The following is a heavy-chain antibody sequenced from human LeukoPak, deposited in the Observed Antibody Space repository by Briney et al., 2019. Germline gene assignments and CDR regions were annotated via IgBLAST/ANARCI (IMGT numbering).Heavy chain of an antibody. J-gene: IGHJ4*02. CDR3: AKMYSSGWLY. V-gene: IGHV3-21*04. CDR1: GFTFSSYS. Sequence: GGSLRLSCAASGFTFSSYSMNWVRQAPGKGLEWVSSISSSSSYIYYADSVKGRFTISRDNSKNTLYLQMNSLRAEDTAVYYCAKMYSSGWLYWGQGTLVTVSS. CDR2: ISSSSSYI. D-gene: IGHD6-19*01.